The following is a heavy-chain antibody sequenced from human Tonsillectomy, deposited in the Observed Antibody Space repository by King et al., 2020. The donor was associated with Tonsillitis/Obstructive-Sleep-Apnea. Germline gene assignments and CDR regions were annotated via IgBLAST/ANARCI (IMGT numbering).Heavy chain of an antibody. CDR1: GFTFSGYG. V-gene: IGHV3-33*01. Sequence: VQLVESGGGVVQPGKSLRLSCAASGFTFSGYGMHWVRQAPGKGLEWVAVIWFDGINKYYADSVKGRFTISRDNSKNTLFLQMNSLRAEDTAVYYCVRSSDSSGYGSDYWGQGTLVIVSS. J-gene: IGHJ4*02. CDR3: VRSSDSSGYGSDY. D-gene: IGHD6-19*01. CDR2: IWFDGINK.